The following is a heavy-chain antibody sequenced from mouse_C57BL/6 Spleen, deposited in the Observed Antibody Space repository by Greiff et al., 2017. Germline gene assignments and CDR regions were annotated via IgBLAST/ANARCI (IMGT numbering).Heavy chain of an antibody. CDR2: IDPETGGT. CDR1: GYTFTDYE. D-gene: IGHD1-1*01. J-gene: IGHJ2*01. Sequence: QVHVKQSGAELVRPGASVTLSCKASGYTFTDYEMHWVKQTPVHGLEWIGAIDPETGGTAYNQKFKGKAILTADKSSSTAYMELRSLTSEDSAVYYCTRLPFYYYYFDYWGQGTTLTVSS. V-gene: IGHV1-15*01. CDR3: TRLPFYYYYFDY.